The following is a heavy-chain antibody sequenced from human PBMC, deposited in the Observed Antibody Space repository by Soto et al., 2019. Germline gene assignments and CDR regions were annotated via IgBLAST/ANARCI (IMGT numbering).Heavy chain of an antibody. CDR1: GGTFSSYA. CDR3: ARGLGYSGYDPIDY. V-gene: IGHV1-69*13. CDR2: IIPIFGTA. Sequence: GASVKVSCKASGGTFSSYAISWVRQAPGQGLEWMGGIIPIFGTANYAQKFQGGVTITADESTSTAYMELSSLRSEDTAVYYCARGLGYSGYDPIDYWGQGTLVTVSS. D-gene: IGHD5-12*01. J-gene: IGHJ4*02.